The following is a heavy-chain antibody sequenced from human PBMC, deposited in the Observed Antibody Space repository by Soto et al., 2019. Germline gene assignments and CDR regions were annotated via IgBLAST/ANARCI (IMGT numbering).Heavy chain of an antibody. CDR2: ISYDGSNK. CDR3: AKDKVVTIFGVVTYYYGMDV. Sequence: PGGSLRLSCAASGFSFSSYGMQWVRQAPGKGLEWVAVISYDGSNKYYADSVKDRFTISRDNAKNSLYLQMNSLRAEDTALYYCAKDKVVTIFGVVTYYYGMDVWGQGTTVTVSS. V-gene: IGHV3-30*18. CDR1: GFSFSSYG. J-gene: IGHJ6*02. D-gene: IGHD3-3*01.